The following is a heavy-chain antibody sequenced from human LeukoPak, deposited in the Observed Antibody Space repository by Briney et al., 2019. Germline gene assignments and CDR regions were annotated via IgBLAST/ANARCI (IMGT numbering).Heavy chain of an antibody. CDR2: IYHSGST. D-gene: IGHD5-12*01. CDR1: GYSISSGYY. CDR3: ARSFSGFDSDFDY. Sequence: TSSETLSLTYTVSGYSISSGYYWTWIRQPPGKGLEWIGNIYHSGSTYYNPSLKSRITISMDTSKNHFSLKLSSVTAADTALYYCARSFSGFDSDFDYWGQGTLVTVSS. J-gene: IGHJ4*02. V-gene: IGHV4-38-2*02.